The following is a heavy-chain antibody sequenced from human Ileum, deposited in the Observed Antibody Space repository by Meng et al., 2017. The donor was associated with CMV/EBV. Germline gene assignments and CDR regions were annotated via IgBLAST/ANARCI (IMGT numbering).Heavy chain of an antibody. CDR2: TYYRSKWYN. Sequence: SQTPSLTGAISGDSVSSNSGAWNWIRQSPSRGLEWLGRTYYRSKWYNDYAVSVKSRITINTDTSKNQFSLQVNSVTPEDTAVYYCARGLPNYYEYGMDVWGQGTTVTVSS. CDR1: GDSVSSNSGA. CDR3: ARGLPNYYEYGMDV. D-gene: IGHD4-11*01. V-gene: IGHV6-1*01. J-gene: IGHJ6*02.